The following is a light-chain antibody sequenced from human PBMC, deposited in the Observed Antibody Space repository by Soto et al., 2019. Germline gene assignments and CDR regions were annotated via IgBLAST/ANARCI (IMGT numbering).Light chain of an antibody. V-gene: IGKV1-27*01. CDR2: GAS. Sequence: DIQMTKSPSSLSASVGDRVTITCRASQGISNYLAWYQQQPWKVPKLLIYGASPLQSGVPSRFSGSGSGTDLTLISSSLQPKDVATYYCQKYNSAPFTFGPGTKVDMK. J-gene: IGKJ3*01. CDR3: QKYNSAPFT. CDR1: QGISNY.